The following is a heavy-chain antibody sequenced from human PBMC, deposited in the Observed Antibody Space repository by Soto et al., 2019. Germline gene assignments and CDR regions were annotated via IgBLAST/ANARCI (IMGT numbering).Heavy chain of an antibody. CDR1: GFTFTSSA. D-gene: IGHD3-3*01. CDR3: AADYDAFWSGYTVRMDV. Sequence: GASVKVSCKASGFTFTSSAVQWVRQARGQRLEWIGWIVVGSGNTNYAQKFQERVTITRDMSTSTAYMELSSLRSEETAVYYCAADYDAFWSGYTVRMDVWGQETTVTVSS. V-gene: IGHV1-58*01. J-gene: IGHJ6*02. CDR2: IVVGSGNT.